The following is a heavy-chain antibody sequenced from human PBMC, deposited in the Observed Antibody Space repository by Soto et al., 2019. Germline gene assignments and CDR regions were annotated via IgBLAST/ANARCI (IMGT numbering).Heavy chain of an antibody. CDR3: ARDQGGEFLKGSGMDV. J-gene: IGHJ6*02. CDR1: GDSISRYY. V-gene: IGHV4-59*01. D-gene: IGHD3-10*01. Sequence: QVQLQESGPGLVKPSETLSLTCTVSGDSISRYYWSWIRLSPGKGLEWIGYIYYSGETNYNPSFKSRVTLSVDRTKNQFSLKLSSVTAADTAVYYCARDQGGEFLKGSGMDVWGQGTTVTVSS. CDR2: IYYSGET.